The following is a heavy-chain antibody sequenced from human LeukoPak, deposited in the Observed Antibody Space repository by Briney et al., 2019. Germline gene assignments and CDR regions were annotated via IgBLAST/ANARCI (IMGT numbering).Heavy chain of an antibody. D-gene: IGHD2-15*01. V-gene: IGHV4-61*01. CDR2: IYYSGST. CDR3: ARDSSCSGGTCYDR. Sequence: SETLSLTCTVSGGSVSSGSYYWSWIRQPPGKGLEWIGYIYYSGSTNYNPSLKSRVTTSLDMSKNQFSLKLSSVTAADTAVYYCARDSSCSGGTCYDRWGQGTLVTVSS. J-gene: IGHJ4*02. CDR1: GGSVSSGSYY.